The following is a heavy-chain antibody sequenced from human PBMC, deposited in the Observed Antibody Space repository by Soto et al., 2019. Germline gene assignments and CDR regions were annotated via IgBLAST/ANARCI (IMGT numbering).Heavy chain of an antibody. CDR2: IYYSGST. J-gene: IGHJ3*02. Sequence: HVQLQESGPGLVKPSQTLSLTCTVSGGSISSGGYYWSWIRQHPGKGLEWIGYIYYSGSTYYNPSLKRRVTISVDTSKNQFSLKLSSVTAADTAVYYCAGVYCSSTSCRVGAFDIWGQGTMVTVSS. CDR1: GGSISSGGYY. CDR3: AGVYCSSTSCRVGAFDI. V-gene: IGHV4-31*03. D-gene: IGHD2-2*01.